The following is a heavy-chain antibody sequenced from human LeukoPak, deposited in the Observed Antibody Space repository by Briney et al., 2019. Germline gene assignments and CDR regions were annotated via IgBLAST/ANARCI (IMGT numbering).Heavy chain of an antibody. CDR1: SGSFSGYY. J-gene: IGHJ3*02. V-gene: IGHV4-34*01. CDR2: INHSGST. Sequence: SETLSLTCAVYSGSFSGYYWSWIRQPPGKGLEWIGEINHSGSTNYNPSLKSRVTISVDTSKNQFSLKLSSVTAADTAVYYCASSPDSSGYNIWGQGTMVTVSS. D-gene: IGHD3-22*01. CDR3: ASSPDSSGYNI.